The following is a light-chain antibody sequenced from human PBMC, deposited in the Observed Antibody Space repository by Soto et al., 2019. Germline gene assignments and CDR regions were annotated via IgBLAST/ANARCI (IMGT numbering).Light chain of an antibody. CDR2: GAS. CDR3: QQYGSSRVFT. Sequence: EIVLTQSPGTLSLSPGKRATLSCRASQSVSSSYLAWYQQKPGQAPRLLIYGASSRATGIPDRFSGSGSGTDFTLTISRLEPEDFAVYYCQQYGSSRVFTFGPGTKVYIK. V-gene: IGKV3-20*01. J-gene: IGKJ3*01. CDR1: QSVSSSY.